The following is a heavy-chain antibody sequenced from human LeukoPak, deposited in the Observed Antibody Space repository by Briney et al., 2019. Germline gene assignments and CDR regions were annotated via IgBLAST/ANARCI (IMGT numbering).Heavy chain of an antibody. J-gene: IGHJ6*01. Sequence: SETLSLTCADYGGSFNRYYLRWIHQPPGKGLEWIGEINHSGSTNYNPSLKSRVTISVDTSKTQFSLKLSSVTAADTAVYYCARDNTAEDGYNFYYYHGMYVSGPGTTVTVSS. CDR2: INHSGST. D-gene: IGHD5-24*01. CDR1: GGSFNRYY. V-gene: IGHV4-34*01. CDR3: ARDNTAEDGYNFYYYHGMYV.